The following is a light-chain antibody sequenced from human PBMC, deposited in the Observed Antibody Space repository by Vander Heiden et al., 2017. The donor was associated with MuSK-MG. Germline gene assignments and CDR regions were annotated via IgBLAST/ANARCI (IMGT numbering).Light chain of an antibody. J-gene: IGKJ4*01. V-gene: IGKV3-15*01. CDR3: QQDNKSPPLT. CDR2: GAS. Sequence: EIVMTQSPATLSVSPGERATLSCRASESVSTSLAWYQQKPGQAPRLLIYGASTRATGIPGRFSGSGSGTEFTLTISSRQSEDSAVYYCQQDNKSPPLTFGGGTKVEIK. CDR1: ESVSTS.